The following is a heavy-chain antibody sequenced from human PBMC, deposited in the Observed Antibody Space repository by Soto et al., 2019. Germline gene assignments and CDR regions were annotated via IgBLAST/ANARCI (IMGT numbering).Heavy chain of an antibody. CDR2: INPGDSKS. V-gene: IGHV5-51*01. J-gene: IGHJ4*02. CDR3: ARPSNNYVAH. D-gene: IGHD4-4*01. Sequence: GESLKISCKASGYSFSKYWIGWVRQIPGKGLEWMAIINPGDSKSRYSPAIQGHVTSSADKSISPAYLQWNRRKASDTAMYYCARPSNNYVAHWGQGTLVTVSS. CDR1: GYSFSKYW.